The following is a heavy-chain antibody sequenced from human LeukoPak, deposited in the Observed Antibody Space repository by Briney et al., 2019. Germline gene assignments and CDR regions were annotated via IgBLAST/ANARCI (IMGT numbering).Heavy chain of an antibody. CDR3: AKDRATVIDY. V-gene: IGHV3-30*02. CDR2: IRYDGSNK. J-gene: IGHJ4*02. Sequence: GGSLRLSCVASGFTFSIYGMHWVRQAPGKGLEWVAFIRYDGSNKYYADSVKGRFTISRDNSKNTLYLQMNSLRAEDTAVYYCAKDRATVIDYWGQGTLVTVSS. CDR1: GFTFSIYG. D-gene: IGHD4-17*01.